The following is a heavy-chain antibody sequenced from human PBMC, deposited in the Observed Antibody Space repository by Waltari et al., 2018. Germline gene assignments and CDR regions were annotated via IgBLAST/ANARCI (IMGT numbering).Heavy chain of an antibody. CDR3: AREGGYSSSANWFDP. CDR1: GYSISSGYY. Sequence: QVQLQESGPGLVKPSETLSLTCTVSGYSISSGYYWGWIRQPPGKGLEWIGSIYHSGSTYYNPSLKSRVTISVDTSKNQFSLKLSSVTAADTAVYYCAREGGYSSSANWFDPWGQGTLVTVSS. D-gene: IGHD6-13*01. V-gene: IGHV4-38-2*02. CDR2: IYHSGST. J-gene: IGHJ5*02.